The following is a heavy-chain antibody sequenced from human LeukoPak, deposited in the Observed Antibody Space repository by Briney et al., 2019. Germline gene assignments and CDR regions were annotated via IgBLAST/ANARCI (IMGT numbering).Heavy chain of an antibody. Sequence: GGSLRLSCAASGFIFSTYGMLWVRQAPGKGLEWVAFIRYDGTNKYYADSVKGRFTISRDNSKNTLYLQMNSLRPEDTAVYYCAHNPGDYSSTSCLDYWGQGTLVTVSS. D-gene: IGHD2-2*01. J-gene: IGHJ4*02. CDR1: GFIFSTYG. V-gene: IGHV3-30*02. CDR2: IRYDGTNK. CDR3: AHNPGDYSSTSCLDY.